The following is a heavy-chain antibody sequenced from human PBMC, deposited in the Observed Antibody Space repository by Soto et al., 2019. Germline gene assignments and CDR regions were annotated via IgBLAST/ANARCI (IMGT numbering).Heavy chain of an antibody. CDR2: ISGSGGST. CDR1: GFTFSSYA. Sequence: GVSLRLSCAASGFTFSSYAMSWVRQAPGKGLEWVSAISGSGGSTYYADSVKGRFTISRDNSKNTLYLQMNSLRAEDTAVYYCAKDQVVGLRHYFDYWGQGTLVTVSS. CDR3: AKDQVVGLRHYFDY. D-gene: IGHD3-22*01. V-gene: IGHV3-23*01. J-gene: IGHJ4*02.